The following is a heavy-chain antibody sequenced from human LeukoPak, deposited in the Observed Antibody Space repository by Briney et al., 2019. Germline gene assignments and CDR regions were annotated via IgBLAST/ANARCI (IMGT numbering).Heavy chain of an antibody. CDR1: GFTFSSYS. V-gene: IGHV3-21*01. J-gene: IGHJ4*02. D-gene: IGHD3-10*01. CDR2: ISSSSSYI. CDR3: ARGAHYGSGSHFDY. Sequence: PGGSLRLSCAASGFTFSSYSMNWVRQAPGRGLEWVSSISSSSSYIYYADSVKGRFTISRDNAKNSLYLQMNSLRAEDTAVYYCARGAHYGSGSHFDYWGQGTLVTVSS.